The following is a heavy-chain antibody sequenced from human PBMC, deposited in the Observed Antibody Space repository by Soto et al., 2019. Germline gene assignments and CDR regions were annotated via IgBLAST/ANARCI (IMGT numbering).Heavy chain of an antibody. V-gene: IGHV3-23*01. J-gene: IGHJ2*01. CDR3: AKGRPPFDL. D-gene: IGHD6-6*01. CDR2: ISGAGGST. CDR1: QFTFSYYA. Sequence: EVQLLESGGGLVQPGGSLRLSCAASQFTFSYYAMGWVRQAPGKGLEWVSLISGAGGSTNYADSVKGRFAISRDNSENTLYLQMKSLSAADMAVYYCAKGRPPFDLWGRGTLVIVSS.